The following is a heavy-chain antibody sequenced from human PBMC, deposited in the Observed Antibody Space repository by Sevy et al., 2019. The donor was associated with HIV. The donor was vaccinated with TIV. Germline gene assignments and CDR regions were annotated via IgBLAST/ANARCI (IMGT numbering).Heavy chain of an antibody. Sequence: GSLRLSCAASGFTFSSYWMSWVRQAPGKGLEWVANIKQDGSEKYYVDSVKGRFTISRDNAKNSLYLQMNSLRAEDTAVYYCARVGSSGYYYSRYYGMDVWGQGTTVTVSS. CDR1: GFTFSSYW. CDR2: IKQDGSEK. J-gene: IGHJ6*02. D-gene: IGHD3-22*01. CDR3: ARVGSSGYYYSRYYGMDV. V-gene: IGHV3-7*03.